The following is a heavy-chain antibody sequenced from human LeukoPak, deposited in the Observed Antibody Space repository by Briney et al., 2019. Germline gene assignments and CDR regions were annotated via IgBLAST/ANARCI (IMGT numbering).Heavy chain of an antibody. Sequence: GGSLRLSCAVSGLTFSNYWMGWVRQAPGKGLEWVANMKRDGSEKYYVDPVKGRFGISRDNAKNSLYLQMNSLRAEDTAMYYCARVPGDSGYFDYWGQGILVTVSS. J-gene: IGHJ4*02. V-gene: IGHV3-7*03. CDR2: MKRDGSEK. CDR3: ARVPGDSGYFDY. CDR1: GLTFSNYW. D-gene: IGHD3-22*01.